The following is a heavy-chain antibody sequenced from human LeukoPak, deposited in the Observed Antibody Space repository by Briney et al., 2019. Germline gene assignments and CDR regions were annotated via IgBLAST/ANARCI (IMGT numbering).Heavy chain of an antibody. V-gene: IGHV1-69*04. J-gene: IGHJ4*01. CDR3: ATTIYCRTVSCLRNYYFDD. D-gene: IGHD2-2*01. Sequence: SVKVSCKASGGIFTSYAIHWVRQAPGQGLKWMGRIIPAVDEGHYSQNFQGRVAITADKSTSTAYMEPSSLRSEDTAVYFCATTIYCRTVSCLRNYYFDDWGQGTLVTVSS. CDR1: GGIFTSYA. CDR2: IIPAVDEG.